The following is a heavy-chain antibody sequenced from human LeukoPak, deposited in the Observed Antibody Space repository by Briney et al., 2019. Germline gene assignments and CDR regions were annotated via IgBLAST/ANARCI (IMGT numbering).Heavy chain of an antibody. CDR3: ARQRAGFTVTTSDY. J-gene: IGHJ4*02. V-gene: IGHV3-48*01. D-gene: IGHD4-17*01. CDR1: GCSFSSYS. CDR2: ISGSSSTI. Sequence: PGGSLRLSCAASGCSFSSYSMNWVRQAPRKGLEWVSYISGSSSTIYYADSVKGRFTISRDNAKNSLYLQMNSLRAEDTAVYYCARQRAGFTVTTSDYWGQGTLVTVSS.